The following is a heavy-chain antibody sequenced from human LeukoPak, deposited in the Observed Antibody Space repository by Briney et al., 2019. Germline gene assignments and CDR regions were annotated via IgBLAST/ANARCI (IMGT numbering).Heavy chain of an antibody. D-gene: IGHD3-3*01. CDR3: ARDLRITIFGVVDY. CDR1: GFTFSSYG. J-gene: IGHJ4*02. Sequence: GGSLRLSCAASGFTFSSYGMHWVRQAPGKGLEWVTFIPYDGNIKYYADSVEGRFTISRDNSKNTLFLQMNSLTTEDTAVYYCARDLRITIFGVVDYWGQGTLVTVSS. CDR2: IPYDGNIK. V-gene: IGHV3-30*02.